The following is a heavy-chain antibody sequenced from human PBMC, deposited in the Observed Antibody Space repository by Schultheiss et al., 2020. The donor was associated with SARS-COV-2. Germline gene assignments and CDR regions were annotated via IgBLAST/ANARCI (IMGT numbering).Heavy chain of an antibody. J-gene: IGHJ5*02. CDR3: ARDVQQLSNWFDP. CDR2: ISYDGSNK. CDR1: GFTFNNYG. D-gene: IGHD6-13*01. Sequence: GGSLRLSCAASGFTFNNYGMHWVRQAPGKGLEWVAVISYDGSNKYYADSVKGRFTISRDNSKNTLYLQMNSLRAEDTAVYYCARDVQQLSNWFDPWGQGTLVTVSS. V-gene: IGHV3-30*03.